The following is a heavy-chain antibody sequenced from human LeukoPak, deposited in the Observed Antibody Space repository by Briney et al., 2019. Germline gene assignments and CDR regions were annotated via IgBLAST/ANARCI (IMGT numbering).Heavy chain of an antibody. CDR1: GDSISSGEPY. D-gene: IGHD3-10*01. CDR2: IYYSGTT. Sequence: SETLSLTCTVSGDSISSGEPYWSWVRQPPGKGLEWIGHIYYSGTTYYNPSLKSRLTISLDAPRNQFSLKLTSVTAADTAVYFCARNGEVRGDILHYYGMDVWGQGTTVTVSS. J-gene: IGHJ6*02. CDR3: ARNGEVRGDILHYYGMDV. V-gene: IGHV4-30-4*01.